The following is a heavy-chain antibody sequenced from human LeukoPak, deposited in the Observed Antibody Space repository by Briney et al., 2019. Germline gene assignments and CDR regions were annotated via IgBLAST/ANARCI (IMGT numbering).Heavy chain of an antibody. J-gene: IGHJ4*02. Sequence: PGGSLRLSCAASGFTFSSYAMHWVRQAPGKGLEWVAVISYDGSNKYYADSVKGRFTISRDNSKNTLYLQMNSLRAEDTAVYYCASPYCSGGSCYEGYYFDYWGQGTLVTVSS. CDR3: ASPYCSGGSCYEGYYFDY. CDR1: GFTFSSYA. CDR2: ISYDGSNK. D-gene: IGHD2-15*01. V-gene: IGHV3-30-3*01.